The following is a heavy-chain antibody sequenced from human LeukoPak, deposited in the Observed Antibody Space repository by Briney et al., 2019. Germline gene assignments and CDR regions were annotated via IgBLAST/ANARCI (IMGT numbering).Heavy chain of an antibody. V-gene: IGHV4-34*01. Sequence: PSETLSLTCAVYGGSFSGYYWSWIRQPPGKGLEWIGEINHSGSTNYSPSLKSRVTISVDTSKNQFSLKLSSVTAADTAVYYCARGVFRGYYGSGSYYNRNWFDPWGQGTLVTVSS. CDR1: GGSFSGYY. CDR3: ARGVFRGYYGSGSYYNRNWFDP. J-gene: IGHJ5*02. CDR2: INHSGST. D-gene: IGHD3-10*01.